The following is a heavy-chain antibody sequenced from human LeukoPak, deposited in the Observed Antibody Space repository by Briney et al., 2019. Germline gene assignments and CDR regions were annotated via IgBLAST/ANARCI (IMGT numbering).Heavy chain of an antibody. CDR3: ARGGAARGYVGFDY. Sequence: SETLSLTCTVSGGSISSGGYYWSWIRQPPGKGLEWIGEINHSGSTNYNPSLKSRVTISVDTSKNQFSLKLSSVTAADTAVYYCARGGAARGYVGFDYWGQGTLVTVSS. V-gene: IGHV4-39*07. D-gene: IGHD5-12*01. CDR1: GGSISSGGYY. CDR2: INHSGST. J-gene: IGHJ4*02.